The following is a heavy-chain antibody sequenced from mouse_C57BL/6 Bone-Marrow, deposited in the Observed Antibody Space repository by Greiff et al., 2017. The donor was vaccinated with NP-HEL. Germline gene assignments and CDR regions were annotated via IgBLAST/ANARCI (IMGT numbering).Heavy chain of an antibody. CDR2: IYPRSGNT. V-gene: IGHV1-81*01. D-gene: IGHD2-3*01. CDR1: GYTFTSYG. CDR3: ARIDGYYVGNYFDY. Sequence: QVQLQQSGAELARPGASVKLSCKASGYTFTSYGISWVKQRTGQGLEWIGEIYPRSGNTYYNEKFKGKATLTADKSSSTAYMALRSLTSEDSAVYFCARIDGYYVGNYFDYWGQGTTLTVSS. J-gene: IGHJ2*01.